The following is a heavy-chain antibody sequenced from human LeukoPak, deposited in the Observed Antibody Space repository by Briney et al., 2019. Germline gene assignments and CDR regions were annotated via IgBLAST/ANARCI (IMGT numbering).Heavy chain of an antibody. CDR3: ARIAAASPIDY. D-gene: IGHD6-13*01. J-gene: IGHJ4*02. CDR2: IYGAGGT. CDR1: GLSVSNNY. Sequence: PGGSLRLSCAASGLSVSNNYMTWVRQAPGKGLEWVSAIYGAGGTYYADSVKGRFTISRDNSKNTLSLQMNSLRAEDTAVYYCARIAAASPIDYWGQGTLVTVAS. V-gene: IGHV3-53*01.